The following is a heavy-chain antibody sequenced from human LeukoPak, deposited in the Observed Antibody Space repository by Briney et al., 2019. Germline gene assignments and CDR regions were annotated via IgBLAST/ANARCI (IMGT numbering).Heavy chain of an antibody. CDR1: GFTFSSYA. D-gene: IGHD5-18*01. CDR2: ISGSGGNT. V-gene: IGHV3-23*01. CDR3: AKLVGRIQLWLPGSD. J-gene: IGHJ4*02. Sequence: GGSLRLSCAASGFTFSSYAMSWVRQAPGKGLEWVSVISGSGGNTYYADSVKGRFTISKDNSKNTLYLQMNSLRTEDTAVYYCAKLVGRIQLWLPGSDWGQGTLVTVSS.